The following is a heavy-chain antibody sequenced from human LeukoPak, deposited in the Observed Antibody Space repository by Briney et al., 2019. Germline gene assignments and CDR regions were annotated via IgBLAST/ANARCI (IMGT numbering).Heavy chain of an antibody. CDR3: AKQKDHTSSTFDY. D-gene: IGHD6-6*01. J-gene: IGHJ4*02. Sequence: PGGSLRLSCAASGFPFSDYWMTWVRQAPGKGLEWVASIKKDGSEKNSVDSMKGRFTISRDNAKNSLYLQMNSLRAEDTAIYYCAKQKDHTSSTFDYWGQGTLVTVSS. V-gene: IGHV3-7*03. CDR2: IKKDGSEK. CDR1: GFPFSDYW.